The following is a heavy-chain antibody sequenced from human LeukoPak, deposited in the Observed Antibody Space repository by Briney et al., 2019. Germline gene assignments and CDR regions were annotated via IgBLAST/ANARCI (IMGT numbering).Heavy chain of an antibody. J-gene: IGHJ4*02. CDR3: TKDGLRGYDYYY. CDR1: GFTIRDYA. V-gene: IGHV3-23*01. CDR2: ILNSGDTT. D-gene: IGHD5-12*01. Sequence: GGSLRLSCAASGFTIRDYAMSWVRQAPGKGLEWVSNILNSGDTTQYADSVKGRFTVSRDNSKNTLYLQMDNLRGDDTAVYYCTKDGLRGYDYYYWGQGTLVTVSS.